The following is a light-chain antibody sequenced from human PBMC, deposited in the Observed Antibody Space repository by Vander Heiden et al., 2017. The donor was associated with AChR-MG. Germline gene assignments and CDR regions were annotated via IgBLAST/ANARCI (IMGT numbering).Light chain of an antibody. CDR1: SGSIASNY. CDR3: QSYDSSSWV. Sequence: NFMLTQPHPVSESPGKTVTISCTGSSGSIASNYVQWYQQRPGSAPTTVIYEDNQRPSGVPDRFSGSIDSSSNSASLTISGLKTEDEADYYCQSYDSSSWVFGGGTKLTVL. J-gene: IGLJ3*02. V-gene: IGLV6-57*02. CDR2: EDN.